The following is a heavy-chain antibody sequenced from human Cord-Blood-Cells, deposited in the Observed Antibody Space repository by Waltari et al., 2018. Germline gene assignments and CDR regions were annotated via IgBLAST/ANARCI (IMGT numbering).Heavy chain of an antibody. CDR1: GFTFDDYA. D-gene: IGHD6-13*01. J-gene: IGHJ5*02. V-gene: IGHV3-9*01. CDR2: ISWNSGSI. Sequence: EVQLVESGGGLVQPGRSLRLSCAASGFTFDDYAMHWVRQAPGKGLEWVSGISWNSGSIGYADSVKGRFTISRDNAKNSLYLQMNSLRAEDTALYYCAKDRVPYGAAAGTNWLDPWGQGTLVTVSS. CDR3: AKDRVPYGAAAGTNWLDP.